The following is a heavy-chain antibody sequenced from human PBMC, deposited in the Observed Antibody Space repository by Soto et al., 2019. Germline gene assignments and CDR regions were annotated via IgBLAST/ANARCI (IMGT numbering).Heavy chain of an antibody. CDR1: GGSFSGYY. CDR3: ARVHVRFGVVRDWFDP. D-gene: IGHD3-3*01. CDR2: INHSGST. Sequence: LSLTCAVYGGSFSGYYWSWIRQPPGKGLEWIGEINHSGSTNYNPSLKSRVTISVDTSKNQFSLKLSSVTAADTAVYYCARVHVRFGVVRDWFDPWGQGTLVTVSS. V-gene: IGHV4-34*01. J-gene: IGHJ5*02.